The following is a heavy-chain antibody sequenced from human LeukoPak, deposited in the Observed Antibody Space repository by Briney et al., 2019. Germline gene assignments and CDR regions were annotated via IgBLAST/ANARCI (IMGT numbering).Heavy chain of an antibody. CDR3: ATRGYCSGTSCYAPQP. D-gene: IGHD2-2*01. Sequence: PGGSLRLSCAASGFTFSSYAMSWVRQAPGKGLEWVSAITGTGGSTYYADSMKGRFTISRDNSKNTLYLQMNSLRAEDTAVYYCATRGYCSGTSCYAPQPWGQGTLVTVSS. CDR2: ITGTGGST. CDR1: GFTFSSYA. J-gene: IGHJ5*02. V-gene: IGHV3-23*01.